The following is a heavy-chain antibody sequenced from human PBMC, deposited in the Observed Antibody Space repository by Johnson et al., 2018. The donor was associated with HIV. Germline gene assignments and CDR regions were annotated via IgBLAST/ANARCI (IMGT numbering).Heavy chain of an antibody. V-gene: IGHV3-9*01. CDR3: TKGIVVGTPHDAFDI. D-gene: IGHD2-21*01. CDR1: GFSFDDYA. CDR2: LTWNSGRK. Sequence: VESGGGVVQPGGSLRLSCAASGFSFDDYAMHWVRQVPGKGLEWVAGLTWNSGRKGYADSVKGRFTISRDNAKNSLYLQMNSLKPEDTALYYCTKGIVVGTPHDAFDIWGQGTMVTVSS. J-gene: IGHJ3*02.